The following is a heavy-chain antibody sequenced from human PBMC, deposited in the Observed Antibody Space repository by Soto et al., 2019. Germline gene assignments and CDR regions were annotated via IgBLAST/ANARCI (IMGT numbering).Heavy chain of an antibody. CDR3: AREGVVVAASPSAFDS. CDR1: GGSFSGYY. D-gene: IGHD2-15*01. Sequence: SETLSLTCAVYGGSFSGYYWSWIRQPPGKGLEWIGEINHSGSTNYNPSLKSRVTISVETSKNQFSLKLSSVTAADTAVYYCAREGVVVAASPSAFDSWAQGTLVTVSS. J-gene: IGHJ4*02. CDR2: INHSGST. V-gene: IGHV4-34*01.